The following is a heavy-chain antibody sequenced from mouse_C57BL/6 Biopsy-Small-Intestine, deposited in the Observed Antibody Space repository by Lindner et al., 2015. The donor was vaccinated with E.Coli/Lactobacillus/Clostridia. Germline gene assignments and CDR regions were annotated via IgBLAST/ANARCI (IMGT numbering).Heavy chain of an antibody. CDR2: INPSGAST. D-gene: IGHD1-3*01. V-gene: IGHV1S12*01. CDR1: GYTFKRSY. J-gene: IGHJ3*01. CDR3: ASAHNDFSSGFPHDAFDI. Sequence: SVKVSCKASGYTFKRSYIHWVRQAPGQGLEWLGIINPSGASTSNTQKFQGRVTMSWDTSTSTVYMELSSLRSEDTALYYCASAHNDFSSGFPHDAFDIWGQGTMVTVSS.